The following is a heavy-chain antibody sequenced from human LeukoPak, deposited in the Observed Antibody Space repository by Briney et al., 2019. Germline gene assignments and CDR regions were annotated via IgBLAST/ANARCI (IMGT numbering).Heavy chain of an antibody. J-gene: IGHJ6*03. V-gene: IGHV3-23*01. CDR3: AKGVELPTLYYYYMDV. D-gene: IGHD1-7*01. Sequence: GGSLRLSCAASGFTFSSYAMSWVRQAPGKGLEWASAISGSGGSTYYADSVKGRFTISRDNSKNTLYLQMNSLRAEDTAVYYCAKGVELPTLYYYYMDVWGKGTTVTVSS. CDR1: GFTFSSYA. CDR2: ISGSGGST.